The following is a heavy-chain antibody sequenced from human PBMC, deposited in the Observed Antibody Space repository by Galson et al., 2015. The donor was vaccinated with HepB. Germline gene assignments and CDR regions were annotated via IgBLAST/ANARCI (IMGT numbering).Heavy chain of an antibody. J-gene: IGHJ4*02. D-gene: IGHD6-19*01. Sequence: ETLSLTCSVYAGSFSGYYWNWIRQPPGRGLEWIGEINHSGSTNYNASLKSRVTISMDTSRNQFSLRLTSMTAADTAVYYCARARSGWYPFDYWGQGTLVTVSS. CDR3: ARARSGWYPFDY. V-gene: IGHV4-34*01. CDR1: AGSFSGYY. CDR2: INHSGST.